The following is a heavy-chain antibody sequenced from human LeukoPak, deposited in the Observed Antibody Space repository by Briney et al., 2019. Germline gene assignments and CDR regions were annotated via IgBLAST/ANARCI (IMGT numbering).Heavy chain of an antibody. CDR3: AGRAARFFEY. Sequence: SETLSLTCTVSGDSLNSYYWSWIRQPPGEGLQWIGYIFYSGSSNYNASLRSRVAISVDTSKNQFSLKLTSVTAADTSVYYCAGRAARFFEYWGQGILVTVSS. CDR1: GDSLNSYY. CDR2: IFYSGSS. D-gene: IGHD6-25*01. V-gene: IGHV4-59*01. J-gene: IGHJ4*02.